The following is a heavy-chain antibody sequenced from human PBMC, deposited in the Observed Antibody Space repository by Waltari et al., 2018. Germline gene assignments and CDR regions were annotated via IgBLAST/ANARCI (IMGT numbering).Heavy chain of an antibody. V-gene: IGHV3-23*01. CDR2: ITRQATT. D-gene: IGHD6-19*01. J-gene: IGHJ4*02. Sequence: EVQFLESGGDLVQPGGSLRLSCAASGFSIGSSAMSWVRQAPGKGPDWVASITRQATTYYAGSVRGRFAISRDESDNKLYLQMSGLRAEDTAMYYCAKDHASSGWPTFDSWGQGTQVTVSS. CDR3: AKDHASSGWPTFDS. CDR1: GFSIGSSA.